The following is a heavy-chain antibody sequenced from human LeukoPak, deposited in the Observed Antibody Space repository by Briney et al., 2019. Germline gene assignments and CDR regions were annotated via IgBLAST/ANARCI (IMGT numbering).Heavy chain of an antibody. CDR3: ARESGYCSRTSCLGWFDP. D-gene: IGHD2-2*01. CDR2: IYYSGST. Sequence: SETLSLTCTVSGGSISSSSYYWGWIRQPPGKGLEWIGSIYYSGSTYYNPSLKSRVTISVDTSKNQFSLKLSSVTAADTAVYYCARESGYCSRTSCLGWFDPWVQGTLVTVSS. J-gene: IGHJ5*02. V-gene: IGHV4-39*07. CDR1: GGSISSSSYY.